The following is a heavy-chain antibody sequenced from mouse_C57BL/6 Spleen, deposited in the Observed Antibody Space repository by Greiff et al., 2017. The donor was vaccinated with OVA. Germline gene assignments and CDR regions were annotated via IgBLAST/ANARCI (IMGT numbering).Heavy chain of an antibody. CDR3: TRRTRYYYGSSYGWYFDV. D-gene: IGHD1-1*01. Sequence: EVQRVESGEGLVKPGGSLKLSCAASGFTFSSYAMSWVRQTPEKRLEWVAYISSGGDYIYYADTVKGRFTISRDNARNTLYLQMSSLKSEATAMYYCTRRTRYYYGSSYGWYFDVWGTGTTVTVSS. CDR1: GFTFSSYA. J-gene: IGHJ1*03. CDR2: ISSGGDYI. V-gene: IGHV5-9-1*02.